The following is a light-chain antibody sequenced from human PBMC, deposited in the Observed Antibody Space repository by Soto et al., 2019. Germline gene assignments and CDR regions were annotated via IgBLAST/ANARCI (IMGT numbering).Light chain of an antibody. V-gene: IGKV1-39*01. CDR3: QQCCSTPWT. CDR1: QSISSY. Sequence: DIQMTQSPSSLSASVGDRVTITCRASQSISSYINWYQQKSGKAPKILIYAAYSLQRGVPSRFSGSGSGTDFTLTISSLQPEDFATYYCQQCCSTPWTFGQGTKVEIK. CDR2: AAY. J-gene: IGKJ1*01.